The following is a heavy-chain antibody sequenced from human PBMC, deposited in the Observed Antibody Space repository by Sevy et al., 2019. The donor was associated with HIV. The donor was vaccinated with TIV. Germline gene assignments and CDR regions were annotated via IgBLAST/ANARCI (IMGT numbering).Heavy chain of an antibody. CDR2: IYYRGST. J-gene: IGHJ6*02. D-gene: IGHD4-4*01. CDR3: ARLDYSNYYYYGMDV. Sequence: SETLSLTCTVSGGSISSSSYYWGWIRQPPGKGLEWIGSIYYRGSTYYNPSLKGRVTISVGTSKNQLSLKLSSVTAANTAVYYGARLDYSNYYYYGMDVWGQGTTVTVSS. CDR1: GGSISSSSYY. V-gene: IGHV4-39*01.